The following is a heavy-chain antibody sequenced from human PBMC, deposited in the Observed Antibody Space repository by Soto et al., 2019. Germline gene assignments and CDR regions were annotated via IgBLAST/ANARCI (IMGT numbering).Heavy chain of an antibody. V-gene: IGHV1-18*01. CDR3: ARDAPPEAY. CDR1: GYTFTSYA. Sequence: QVKLVQSGAEVKKPGASVKVSCKASGYTFTSYAISWVRQAPGQGLEWMGWISAYNGNTNYAQKLQGRVTMTTDTVTSTAYWQLRSLRSGDTAVYYCARDAPPEAYWGQGSLGTLAS. J-gene: IGHJ4*02. CDR2: ISAYNGNT.